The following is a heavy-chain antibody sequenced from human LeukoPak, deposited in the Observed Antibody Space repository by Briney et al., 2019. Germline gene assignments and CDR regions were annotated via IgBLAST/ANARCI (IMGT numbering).Heavy chain of an antibody. CDR3: ARQVGVPYYYGMDV. CDR1: VGTFSSYA. Sequence: ASVKVSCKASVGTFSSYAISWVRQAPRQGLEWMGGIIPIFGTANYAQKFQGRVTITADESTSTAYMELSSMRSEDTAVYYCARQVGVPYYYGMDVWGQGTTVTVSS. J-gene: IGHJ6*02. D-gene: IGHD3-22*01. V-gene: IGHV1-69*13. CDR2: IIPIFGTA.